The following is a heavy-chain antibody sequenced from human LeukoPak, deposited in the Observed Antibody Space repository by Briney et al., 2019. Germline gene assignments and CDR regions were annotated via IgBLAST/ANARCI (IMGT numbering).Heavy chain of an antibody. CDR2: IKQDGSEK. V-gene: IGHV3-7*01. CDR3: ARVSTTKGYYGSGSTKVYDY. D-gene: IGHD3-10*01. J-gene: IGHJ4*02. Sequence: GGSLRLSCAASGFTFSSYWMSWVRQAPGKGLEWVANIKQDGSEKYYVDSVKGQFTISRDNAKNSLYLQMNSLRAEDTAVYYCARVSTTKGYYGSGSTKVYDYWGQGTLVTVSS. CDR1: GFTFSSYW.